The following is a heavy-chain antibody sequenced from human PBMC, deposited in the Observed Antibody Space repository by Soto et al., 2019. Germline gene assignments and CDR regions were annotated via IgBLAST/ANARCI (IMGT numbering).Heavy chain of an antibody. Sequence: QVQLQVSGPGLVKPSATLSLSCTVSTGSTNSFYWSWIRQPPGKGLQWLGYFFYTGSTNHNPSLKSRVTMSLDMSSSQFSLRLSSVTAADTAMYNCARSRDGYNLNPIDQWGQGLLVTVSS. V-gene: IGHV4-59*01. J-gene: IGHJ4*02. CDR2: FFYTGST. CDR1: TGSTNSFY. CDR3: ARSRDGYNLNPIDQ. D-gene: IGHD5-12*01.